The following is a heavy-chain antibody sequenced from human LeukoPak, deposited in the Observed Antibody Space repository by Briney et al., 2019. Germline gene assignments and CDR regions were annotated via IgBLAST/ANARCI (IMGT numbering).Heavy chain of an antibody. J-gene: IGHJ6*03. Sequence: GGSLRLSCAASGFTFSSYGMHWVRQAPGKGLEWVAVISYDGSNKYYADSVKGRFTISRDNSANTQFLQMNSLRPEDTAVYYCARDGAARLLRYYYYMDVWGKGTTVIVSS. V-gene: IGHV3-30*03. CDR1: GFTFSSYG. CDR3: ARDGAARLLRYYYYMDV. D-gene: IGHD6-6*01. CDR2: ISYDGSNK.